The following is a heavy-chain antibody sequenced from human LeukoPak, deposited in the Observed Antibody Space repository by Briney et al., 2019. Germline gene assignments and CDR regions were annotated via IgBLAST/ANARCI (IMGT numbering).Heavy chain of an antibody. J-gene: IGHJ4*02. CDR3: ARRRLGYCSSTSCYYVPPHFDY. V-gene: IGHV4-34*01. D-gene: IGHD2-2*01. CDR2: INHSGST. CDR1: GGSFSGYY. Sequence: PSETLSLTCAVYGGSFSGYYWSWIRQPPGMGLEWIGEINHSGSTNYNPSLKSRVTISVDTSKNQFSLKLSSVTAADTAVYYCARRRLGYCSSTSCYYVPPHFDYWGQGTLVTVSS.